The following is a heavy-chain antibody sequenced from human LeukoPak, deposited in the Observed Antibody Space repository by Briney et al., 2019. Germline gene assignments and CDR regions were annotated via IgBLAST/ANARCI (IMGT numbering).Heavy chain of an antibody. J-gene: IGHJ4*02. CDR3: ARVGYSGWNLEY. CDR2: INQGGSVK. D-gene: IGHD5-12*01. V-gene: IGHV3-7*01. CDR1: GFTVRSYW. Sequence: PWGSLRLSCAASGFTVRSYWMSWVRQAPGEGLEWVANINQGGSVKYYVDSVKGRFTISRDDAKNSLYVQMNSLRDEDTAVYYCARVGYSGWNLEYWGQGTLVTVSS.